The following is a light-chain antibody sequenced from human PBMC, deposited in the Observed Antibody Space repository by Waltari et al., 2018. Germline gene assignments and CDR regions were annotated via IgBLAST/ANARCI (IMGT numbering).Light chain of an antibody. Sequence: EVVLTQSPDTLSVSPGERATLSCRTSRSVNSNLAWYQHKPGQAPRLLLYGASTRPTGIPARCSGRESGTEFTLTITSLQSEDFAVYYCQQYNNWPLTFGGGTKVEI. CDR1: RSVNSN. J-gene: IGKJ4*01. CDR3: QQYNNWPLT. V-gene: IGKV3-15*01. CDR2: GAS.